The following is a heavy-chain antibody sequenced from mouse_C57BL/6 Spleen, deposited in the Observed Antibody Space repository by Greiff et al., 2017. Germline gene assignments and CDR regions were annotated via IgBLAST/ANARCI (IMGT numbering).Heavy chain of an antibody. CDR2: ISDGGSYT. D-gene: IGHD2-3*01. Sequence: EVMLVESGGGLVKPGGSLKLSCAASGFTFSSYALSWVRQTPEKRLEWVATISDGGSYTYYPDNVKGRFTISRDKAKNNLYLQMSHLKSEDTAMYYCAREDDGYYLFAYWGQGTLVTVSA. J-gene: IGHJ3*01. CDR3: AREDDGYYLFAY. CDR1: GFTFSSYA. V-gene: IGHV5-4*01.